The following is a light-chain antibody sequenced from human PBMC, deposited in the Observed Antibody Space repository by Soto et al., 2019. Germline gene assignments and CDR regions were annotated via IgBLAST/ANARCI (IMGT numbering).Light chain of an antibody. V-gene: IGKV3-20*01. J-gene: IGKJ2*01. CDR2: GAS. CDR3: QQYGSSPYT. Sequence: EIVLTQSPGTLSLSPGERATLSCRASQSVSSNYLAWYQQKPGQAPRLLIYGASSRATGIPDRFSGSGSGTDFTLIISRLEPEDFAVYYWQQYGSSPYTFGQGTKLEIK. CDR1: QSVSSNY.